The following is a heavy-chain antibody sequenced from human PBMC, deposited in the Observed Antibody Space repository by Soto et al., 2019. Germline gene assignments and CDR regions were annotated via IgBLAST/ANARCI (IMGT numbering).Heavy chain of an antibody. J-gene: IGHJ6*03. CDR2: IYYSGST. Sequence: SETLSLTCTVSGGSISSYYWSWIRQPPGKGLEWIGYIYYSGSTNYNPSLKSRVTISVDTSKNQFSLKLSSVTAADTAVYYCARVGSSWYFGYMDVWGKGTTVTVSS. CDR1: GGSISSYY. CDR3: ARVGSSWYFGYMDV. V-gene: IGHV4-59*01. D-gene: IGHD6-13*01.